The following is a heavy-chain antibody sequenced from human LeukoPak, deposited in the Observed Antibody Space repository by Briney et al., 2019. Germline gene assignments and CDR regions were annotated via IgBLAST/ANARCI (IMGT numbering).Heavy chain of an antibody. CDR1: GYTFTSYY. J-gene: IGHJ4*02. CDR3: ASFKNTAGPGFDY. V-gene: IGHV1-2*02. D-gene: IGHD2/OR15-2a*01. Sequence: ASVTVSCKASGYTFTSYYMHWVRQAPGQGLEWMGWINPNSGGTNYAQKFQGRVTMTRDTSISTAYMELSRLRSDDTAVYYCASFKNTAGPGFDYWGQGTLVTVSS. CDR2: INPNSGGT.